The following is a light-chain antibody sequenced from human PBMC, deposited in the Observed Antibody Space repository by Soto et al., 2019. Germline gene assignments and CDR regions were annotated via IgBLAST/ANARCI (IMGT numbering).Light chain of an antibody. J-gene: IGKJ5*01. CDR3: QQRSNWRIT. Sequence: EMVSTRPPATLSLSPGERATLSCGASQSVISSYLAWYQQKPGQAPRLLIYDASNRATGIPARFSGSGSGTDFTLTISSLEPEDFAVYYCQQRSNWRITFGQGTRLEI. CDR1: QSVISSY. V-gene: IGKV3-11*01. CDR2: DAS.